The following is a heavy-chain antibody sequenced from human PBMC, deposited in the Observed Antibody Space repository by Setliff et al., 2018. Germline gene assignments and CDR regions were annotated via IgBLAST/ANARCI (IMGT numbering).Heavy chain of an antibody. CDR2: TFPMFDRP. D-gene: IGHD6-13*01. V-gene: IGHV1-69*13. Sequence: SVKVSCKTSGGSFKNHAITWVRQAPGQGLEWMGGTFPMFDRPNYAQKFQARVTITADESTNTAYIEIRSLRSEDTAVYYCARGNMDDVAAGGKYSGMDVWGQGTTVTVSS. J-gene: IGHJ6*02. CDR1: GGSFKNHA. CDR3: ARGNMDDVAAGGKYSGMDV.